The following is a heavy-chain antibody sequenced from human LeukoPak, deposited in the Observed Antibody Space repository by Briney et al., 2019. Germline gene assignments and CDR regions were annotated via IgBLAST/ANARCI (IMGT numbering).Heavy chain of an antibody. V-gene: IGHV3-21*04. Sequence: GGSLRLSCAASGFTFSSYSMNWVRQAPGKGLEWVSSISSSSSYIYYADSVKGRFTISRDNAKNSLYLQMNGLRAEDTALYYCAKDFTFEAATAIDYWGQGTLVTVSS. D-gene: IGHD2-21*02. CDR3: AKDFTFEAATAIDY. CDR2: ISSSSSYI. J-gene: IGHJ4*02. CDR1: GFTFSSYS.